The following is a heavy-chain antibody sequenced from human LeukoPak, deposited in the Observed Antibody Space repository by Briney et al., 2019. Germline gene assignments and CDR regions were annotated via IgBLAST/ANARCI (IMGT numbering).Heavy chain of an antibody. CDR2: IYYSGGT. CDR3: ARVLGGATTWFDP. J-gene: IGHJ5*02. CDR1: GGSISSSSYY. V-gene: IGHV4-39*07. Sequence: PSETLSLTCTVSGGSISSSSYYWGWIRQPPGKGLEWIGSIYYSGGTYYNPSPKSRVTISVDTSKNQFSLKLSSVTAADTAVYYCARVLGGATTWFDPWGQGTLVTVSS. D-gene: IGHD1-26*01.